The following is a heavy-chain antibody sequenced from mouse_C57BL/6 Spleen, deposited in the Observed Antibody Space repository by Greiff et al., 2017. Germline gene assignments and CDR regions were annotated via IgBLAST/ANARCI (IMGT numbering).Heavy chain of an antibody. J-gene: IGHJ4*01. V-gene: IGHV1-52*01. D-gene: IGHD2-1*01. CDR2: IDPSDSET. Sequence: QVQLQQPGAELVRPGSSVKLSCKASGYTFTSSWMHWVKQRPLQGLEWIGNIDPSDSETHYNQKFKDKATLTVDKSSSTAYMQLSSLTSEDSAVYYCARFYGNYVVYAMDYWGQGTSVTVSS. CDR1: GYTFTSSW. CDR3: ARFYGNYVVYAMDY.